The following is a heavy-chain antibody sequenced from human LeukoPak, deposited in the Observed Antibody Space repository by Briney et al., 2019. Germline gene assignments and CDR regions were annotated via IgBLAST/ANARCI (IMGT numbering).Heavy chain of an antibody. CDR2: IHTRGTT. Sequence: SETLSLTCSVSGDSISNDYYYYSWIRQPAGKGLEWLGRIHTRGTTDYNPSLKSRVTISSDTSKNQLSLRLTSVTVADTAVYYCVRGQGNCSGGSCYYLEAWGQGTLVTVSS. D-gene: IGHD2-15*01. CDR1: GDSISNDYYY. J-gene: IGHJ4*02. V-gene: IGHV4-61*02. CDR3: VRGQGNCSGGSCYYLEA.